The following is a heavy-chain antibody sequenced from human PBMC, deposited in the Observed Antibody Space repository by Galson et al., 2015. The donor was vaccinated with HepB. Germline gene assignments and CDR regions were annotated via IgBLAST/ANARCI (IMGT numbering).Heavy chain of an antibody. CDR1: GFTFTNYA. CDR2: ISRDGGRK. Sequence: SLRLSCAASGFTFTNYAIHWVRQAPGKGLEYVSAISRDGGRKYYADSVKGRFTISRDNSKNTLYLQMSSLRAEDTAVYYCVKDEGGIPTFGGLIVVGYFDYWGQGTLVTVSS. D-gene: IGHD3-16*02. V-gene: IGHV3-64D*06. J-gene: IGHJ4*02. CDR3: VKDEGGIPTFGGLIVVGYFDY.